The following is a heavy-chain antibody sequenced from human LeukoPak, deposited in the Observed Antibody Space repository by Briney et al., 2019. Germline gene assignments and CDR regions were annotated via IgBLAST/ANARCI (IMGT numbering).Heavy chain of an antibody. J-gene: IGHJ4*02. CDR1: GFTVSSNY. Sequence: PGGSLRLSCAASGFTVSSNYMSWVRQAPGKGLEWVSTISGSGGSTYYADSVKGRFTISRDNSKNTLYLQMNSLRAEDTAVYYCAKYVSGWSYFDYWGQGTLVTVSS. D-gene: IGHD6-19*01. CDR3: AKYVSGWSYFDY. CDR2: ISGSGGST. V-gene: IGHV3-23*01.